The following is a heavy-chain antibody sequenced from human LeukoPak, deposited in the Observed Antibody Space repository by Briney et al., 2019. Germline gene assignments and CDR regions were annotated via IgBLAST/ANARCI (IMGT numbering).Heavy chain of an antibody. CDR2: VNADGGNT. CDR3: TKRVKYGGTWDHFAD. J-gene: IGHJ4*02. CDR1: GFTFDNYR. D-gene: IGHD1-26*01. V-gene: IGHV3-23*01. Sequence: RPGGSLRLSCAASGFTFDNYRMSWVRQAPGKGLDWVSTVNADGGNTYYADSVKGRFTISRDNSKSTLILQMNSLRVEDTALYYCTKRVKYGGTWDHFADWGQGTLVTVSS.